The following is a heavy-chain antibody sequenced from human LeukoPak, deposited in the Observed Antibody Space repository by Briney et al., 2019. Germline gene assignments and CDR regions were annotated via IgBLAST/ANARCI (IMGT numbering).Heavy chain of an antibody. Sequence: SETLSLTCTVSDGSITPYYWNWIRQSPGKGLECIGYIYYNGVATYNPSLKSRVTIMVDRPKNQFSLKMTSVTAADTAVYYCVRFRDYSDGRRTLDYWGQGIQVTVSS. D-gene: IGHD4-11*01. V-gene: IGHV4-59*01. CDR1: DGSITPYY. J-gene: IGHJ4*02. CDR3: VRFRDYSDGRRTLDY. CDR2: IYYNGVA.